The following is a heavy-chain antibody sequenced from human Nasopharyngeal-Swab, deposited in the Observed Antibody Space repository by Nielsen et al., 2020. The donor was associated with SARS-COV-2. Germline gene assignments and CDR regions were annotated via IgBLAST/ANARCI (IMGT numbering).Heavy chain of an antibody. D-gene: IGHD6-19*01. J-gene: IGHJ4*02. CDR2: ISYDGSNK. CDR1: GFTFSSYG. Sequence: LSLTCAASGFTFSSYGMHWVRQAPGKGLEWVAVISYDGSNKYYADSVKGRFTISRDNSKNTLYLQMNSLRAEDTAVYYCAREQWLVLGQFDYWGQGTLVTVSS. V-gene: IGHV3-30*03. CDR3: AREQWLVLGQFDY.